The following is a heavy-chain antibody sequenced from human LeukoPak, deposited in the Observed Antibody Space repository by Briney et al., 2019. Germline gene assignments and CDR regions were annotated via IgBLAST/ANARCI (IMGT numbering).Heavy chain of an antibody. V-gene: IGHV4-39*01. CDR2: IYYSGNT. Sequence: PSETLSLTCTVSGGSVSSGSYYWSWIRQPPGKGLEWIGSIYYSGNTYYNPSLKSRVTISVDTSKNQFSLKLSSVTAADTAVYYCARHRSGAYSYGVLDYWGQGTLVTVSS. D-gene: IGHD5-18*01. CDR3: ARHRSGAYSYGVLDY. J-gene: IGHJ4*02. CDR1: GGSVSSGSYY.